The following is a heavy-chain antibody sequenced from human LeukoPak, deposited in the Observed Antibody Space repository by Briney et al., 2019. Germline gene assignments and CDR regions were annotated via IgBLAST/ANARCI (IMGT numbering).Heavy chain of an antibody. Sequence: PSETLSLTCTVSGSSISTYYWSWIRQPPRKGLEYIGYIYYSGSTNYNPSLKSRVTMSLDTSKNQFSLKLSSVTAADTAVYYCAREEVPHGFDIWGQGTMVTVSS. V-gene: IGHV4-59*01. CDR1: GSSISTYY. CDR3: AREEVPHGFDI. J-gene: IGHJ3*02. CDR2: IYYSGST.